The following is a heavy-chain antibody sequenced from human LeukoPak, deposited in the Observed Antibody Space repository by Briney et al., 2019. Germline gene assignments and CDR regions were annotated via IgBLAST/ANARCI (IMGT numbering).Heavy chain of an antibody. CDR2: INPNRGGT. CDR3: ARDGGFDC. D-gene: IGHD3-3*01. CDR1: GYTFTDYY. V-gene: IGHV1-2*02. J-gene: IGHJ4*02. Sequence: ASVKVSCKASGYTFTDYYMHWVRQAPGQGLEWMGWINPNRGGTDYAQKFQGRVTMTRDTSINTAYMELSRLRSDDTAVYYCARDGGFDCWGQGTLVTVSS.